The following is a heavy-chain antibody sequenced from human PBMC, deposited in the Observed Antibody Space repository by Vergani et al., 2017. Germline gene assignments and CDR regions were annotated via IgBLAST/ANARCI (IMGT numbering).Heavy chain of an antibody. CDR3: ARDGYYGSGSYGY. CDR2: ISSSGSTI. V-gene: IGHV3-48*03. D-gene: IGHD3-10*01. CDR1: GFTFSSYE. J-gene: IGHJ4*02. Sequence: EVQLVESGGGLVQPGGSLRLSCAASGFTFSSYEMNWVRQAPGKGLEWVSYISSSGSTIYYADSVKGRFTISRDNAKNSLYLQMNSLRAEDTAVYYCARDGYYGSGSYGYWGQGTLVTVSS.